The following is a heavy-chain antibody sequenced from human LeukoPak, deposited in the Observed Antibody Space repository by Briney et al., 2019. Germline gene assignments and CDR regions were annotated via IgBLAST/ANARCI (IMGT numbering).Heavy chain of an antibody. Sequence: ASVKVSCKASGYTFTSYYMHWVRQAPGQGLEWMGIINPSGGSTSYAQKFQGRVTMTEDTSTDTAYMELSSLRSEDTAVYYCATIRVVGSGDYWGQGTLVTVSS. V-gene: IGHV1-46*01. CDR3: ATIRVVGSGDY. CDR2: INPSGGST. J-gene: IGHJ4*02. D-gene: IGHD6-19*01. CDR1: GYTFTSYY.